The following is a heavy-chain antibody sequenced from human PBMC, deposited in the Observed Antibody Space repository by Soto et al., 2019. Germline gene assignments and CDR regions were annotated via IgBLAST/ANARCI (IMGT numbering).Heavy chain of an antibody. Sequence: AVKVSCKASGCTLTSSAVQWLRQARGQRLEWIRWIAVGSGETRYAQKLQERVTLIWDESTSTSYMEMSSLRSDDTAVYYCAATSPDHHARSRFWGSFDDWGQGALVTVCS. CDR1: GCTLTSSA. D-gene: IGHD3-16*01. CDR2: IAVGSGET. J-gene: IGHJ4*02. V-gene: IGHV1-58*01. CDR3: AATSPDHHARSRFWGSFDD.